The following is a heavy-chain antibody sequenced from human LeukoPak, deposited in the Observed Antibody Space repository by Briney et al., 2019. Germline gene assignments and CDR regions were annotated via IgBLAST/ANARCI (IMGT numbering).Heavy chain of an antibody. J-gene: IGHJ4*02. D-gene: IGHD2-15*01. CDR1: GFIFSSYW. CDR3: TRGTSVVAGIDF. CDR2: IDSEGISA. Sequence: PGGSLRLSCGASGFIFSSYWMHWVRQATGKGLECVSHIDSEGISATYGDPAKGRFTMSRDNAKNTVYLQMNSLRAEDTAVYYCTRGTSVVAGIDFWGQGTLVTVSS. V-gene: IGHV3-74*01.